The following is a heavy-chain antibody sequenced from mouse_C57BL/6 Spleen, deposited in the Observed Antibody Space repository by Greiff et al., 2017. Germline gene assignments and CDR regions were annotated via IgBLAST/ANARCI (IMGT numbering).Heavy chain of an antibody. CDR3: ARQLRLRSYYFDY. V-gene: IGHV1-59*01. CDR2: IDPSDSYT. J-gene: IGHJ2*01. D-gene: IGHD3-2*02. CDR1: GYTFTSYW. Sequence: QVQLKQPGAELVRPGTSVKLSCKASGYTFTSYWMHWVKQRPGQGLEWIGVIDPSDSYTNYNQKFKGKATLTVDTSSSTAYMQLSSLTSEDSAVYYCARQLRLRSYYFDYWGQGTTLTVSS.